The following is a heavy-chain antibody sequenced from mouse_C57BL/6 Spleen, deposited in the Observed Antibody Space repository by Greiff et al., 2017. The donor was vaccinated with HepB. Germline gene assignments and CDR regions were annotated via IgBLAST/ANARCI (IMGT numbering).Heavy chain of an antibody. CDR1: GFTFSSYA. V-gene: IGHV5-4*01. D-gene: IGHD1-2*01. CDR2: IIDGGSYT. Sequence: EVHLVESGGGLVKPGGSLKLSCAASGFTFSSYAMSWVRQTPEKRLEWVATIIDGGSYTYYPDNVKGRFTISRDNAKNNLYLQMSHLKSEDTAMYYCARDQYYGYWGQGTSVTVSS. J-gene: IGHJ4*01. CDR3: ARDQYYGY.